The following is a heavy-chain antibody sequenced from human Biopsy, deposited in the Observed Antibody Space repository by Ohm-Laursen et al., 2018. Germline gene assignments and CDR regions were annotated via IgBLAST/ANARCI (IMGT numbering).Heavy chain of an antibody. Sequence: TLSLTCTVSGVFINGGRYYWNWIRHHPGKGLGWIGNIFYSANTYYNPSLKSRVTISVDTSKNQFSLKLSSVTAADTAVYYCARLGSGDYFPTFFDFWGQGALVTVSS. CDR3: ARLGSGDYFPTFFDF. J-gene: IGHJ4*02. V-gene: IGHV4-31*03. D-gene: IGHD5-12*01. CDR2: IFYSANT. CDR1: GVFINGGRYY.